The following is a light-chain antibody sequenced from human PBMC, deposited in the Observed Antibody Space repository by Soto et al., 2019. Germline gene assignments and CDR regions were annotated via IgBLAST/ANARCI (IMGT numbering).Light chain of an antibody. CDR2: VAS. Sequence: DIQMTQSPSSLSASVGDRVTITCRASQSISNYVNWYQQKPGKAPQFLIYVASTLQSGVPSRFSGRGSGTDFSLTISSLQPEDFATYYCQQSYSTPYTFGPGTTLEIK. V-gene: IGKV1-39*01. CDR3: QQSYSTPYT. J-gene: IGKJ2*01. CDR1: QSISNY.